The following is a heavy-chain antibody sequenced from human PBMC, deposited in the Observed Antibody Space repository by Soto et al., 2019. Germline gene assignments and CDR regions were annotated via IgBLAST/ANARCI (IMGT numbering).Heavy chain of an antibody. CDR2: IKGDGSVT. CDR1: GFTFSNFW. CDR3: VIPTRSVRGMGV. J-gene: IGHJ6*02. V-gene: IGHV3-7*03. D-gene: IGHD6-6*01. Sequence: EVQLVESGGGLAQPGGSLRLSGAASGFTFSNFWMSWARQAPGKGLEWVANIKGDGSVTQYVASVEGRFTISRDNAKYSLYLQMNSLRVEDTALYYCVIPTRSVRGMGVWGQGTTVTVSS.